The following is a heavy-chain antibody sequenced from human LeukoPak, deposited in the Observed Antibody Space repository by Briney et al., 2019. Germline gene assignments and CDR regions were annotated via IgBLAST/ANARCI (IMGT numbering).Heavy chain of an antibody. CDR2: ISGSGGST. D-gene: IGHD3-9*01. CDR1: GFTFSSYA. J-gene: IGHJ6*02. V-gene: IGHV3-23*01. Sequence: GGSLRLSCAASGFTFSSYAMSWVRQAPGKGLEWVSAISGSGGSTYYADSVKGRFTISRDSSKNTLYLQMNSLRAEDTAIYYCTKVVTVRNFDRLSDYYYGMDVWGQGTTVTVSS. CDR3: TKVVTVRNFDRLSDYYYGMDV.